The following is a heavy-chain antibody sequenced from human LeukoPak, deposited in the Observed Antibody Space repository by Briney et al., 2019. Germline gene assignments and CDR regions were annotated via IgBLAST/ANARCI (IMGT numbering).Heavy chain of an antibody. CDR1: GYTFTNFG. J-gene: IGHJ4*02. Sequence: ASVKVSCKASGYTFTNFGISWVRQAPGQGLEWMGWITPYNGNTNYAQKLQGRVTLTTDTSTSTAYMELSRLRSDDTAVYYCARDRYYYDSSGYYRGYYFDYWGQGTLVTVSS. D-gene: IGHD3-22*01. CDR2: ITPYNGNT. CDR3: ARDRYYYDSSGYYRGYYFDY. V-gene: IGHV1-18*01.